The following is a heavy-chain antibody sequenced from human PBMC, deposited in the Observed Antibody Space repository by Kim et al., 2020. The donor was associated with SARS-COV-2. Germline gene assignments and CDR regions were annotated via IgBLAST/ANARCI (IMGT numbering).Heavy chain of an antibody. Sequence: ASVKVSCKASGYTFTSYAMHWVRQAPGQRLEWMGWINAGNGNTKYSQKFQGRVTITRDTSASTAYMELSSLRSEDTAVYYCARVLRYYDILTGFDWFDPWGQGTLVTVSS. CDR2: INAGNGNT. CDR3: ARVLRYYDILTGFDWFDP. J-gene: IGHJ5*02. V-gene: IGHV1-3*01. CDR1: GYTFTSYA. D-gene: IGHD3-9*01.